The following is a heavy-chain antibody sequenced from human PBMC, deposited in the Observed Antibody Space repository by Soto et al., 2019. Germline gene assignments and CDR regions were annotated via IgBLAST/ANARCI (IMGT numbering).Heavy chain of an antibody. V-gene: IGHV4-59*01. D-gene: IGHD6-13*01. CDR2: IYYSGST. CDR1: GGSISSYY. CDR3: ARERIAAAVNWFDP. J-gene: IGHJ5*02. Sequence: SETLSLTCTVSGGSISSYYWSWIRQPPGKGLEWIGYIYYSGSTNYNPSLKSRVTISVDTSKNQFSLKLSSVTAADSAVYYCARERIAAAVNWFDPWGQGTLVTVSS.